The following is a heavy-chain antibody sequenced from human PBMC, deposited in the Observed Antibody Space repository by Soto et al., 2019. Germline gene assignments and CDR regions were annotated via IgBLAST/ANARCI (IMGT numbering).Heavy chain of an antibody. V-gene: IGHV3-23*01. CDR1: GFTFSSYA. Sequence: EVQLLESGGGLVQPGGSLRLSCAASGFTFSSYAMSWVRQAQGKGLEWVSAISGSGGSTYYADSVKGRFTISRDNSKNTLYLQMNSLRAEDTAVYYCAKEVSDTVVVPAAIGYWGQGTLVTVSS. D-gene: IGHD2-2*02. CDR2: ISGSGGST. CDR3: AKEVSDTVVVPAAIGY. J-gene: IGHJ4*02.